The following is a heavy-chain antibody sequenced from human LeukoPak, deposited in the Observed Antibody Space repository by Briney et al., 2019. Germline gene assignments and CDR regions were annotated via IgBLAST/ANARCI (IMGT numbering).Heavy chain of an antibody. D-gene: IGHD1-26*01. CDR1: GLSVSSIF. Sequence: PGGSLRLSCAATGLSVSSIFMSWVRQAPGKGLEWVSSISSSSSYIYYADSVKGRFTISRDNAKNSLYLQMNSLRAEDTAVYYCARGDGRLVGATSYYFDYWGQGTLVTVSS. CDR3: ARGDGRLVGATSYYFDY. J-gene: IGHJ4*02. CDR2: ISSSSSYI. V-gene: IGHV3-21*01.